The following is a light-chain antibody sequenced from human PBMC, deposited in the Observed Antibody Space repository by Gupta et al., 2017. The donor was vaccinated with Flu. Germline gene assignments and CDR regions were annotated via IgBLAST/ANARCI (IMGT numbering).Light chain of an antibody. CDR1: SYNIGRNT. Sequence: RVTIPCSGSSYNIGRNTANWYQQFPGTAPKLLMYSNDHRPSGVPDRFSGSKSGTSASLAISGLQSEDEADYYCAAWDDSLNGHVFGPGTRVTVL. V-gene: IGLV1-44*01. CDR2: SND. CDR3: AAWDDSLNGHV. J-gene: IGLJ1*01.